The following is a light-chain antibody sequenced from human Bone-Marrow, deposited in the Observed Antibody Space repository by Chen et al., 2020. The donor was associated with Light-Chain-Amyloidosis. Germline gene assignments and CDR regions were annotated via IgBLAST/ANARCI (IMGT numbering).Light chain of an antibody. CDR3: QVWDRSSDRPV. V-gene: IGLV3-21*02. J-gene: IGLJ3*02. CDR2: DDS. Sequence: SYVLTQRSSVSVAPRQTATIACGGNNLGSTSLHWYQQTPGQAPLLVVYDDSDRPSGIPERLSGSNSGNTATLTISRVEAGDEADYYCQVWDRSSDRPVFGGGTKLTVL. CDR1: NLGSTS.